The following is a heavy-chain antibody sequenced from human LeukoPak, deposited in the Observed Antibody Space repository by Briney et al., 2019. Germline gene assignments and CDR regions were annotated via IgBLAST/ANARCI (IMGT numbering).Heavy chain of an antibody. J-gene: IGHJ4*02. V-gene: IGHV3-30*02. D-gene: IGHD2-2*01. CDR2: IRYDGSNK. CDR1: GFTFSNYG. Sequence: GGSLRLSCAASGFTFSNYGMHWVRQAPGKGLEWVAFIRYDGSNKYYADSVKGRLTISRDNSKNTLYLQMNSLRAEDTAVYYCAKAGVVVRGAYVDYWGQGTLVTVSS. CDR3: AKAGVVVRGAYVDY.